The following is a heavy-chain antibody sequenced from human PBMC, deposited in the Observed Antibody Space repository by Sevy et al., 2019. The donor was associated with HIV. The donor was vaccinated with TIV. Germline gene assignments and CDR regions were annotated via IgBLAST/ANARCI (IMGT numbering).Heavy chain of an antibody. J-gene: IGHJ6*03. D-gene: IGHD5-12*01. V-gene: IGHV1-69*13. CDR1: GATISRYA. CDR3: ARGTSGYDFGDYYYYMDV. CDR2: IVPVFVTP. Sequence: SVKVYCKTSGATISRYAISWVRQAPGQGLEWMGEIVPVFVTPNYAQKFQGRVNITADESTNTACMELTSLRSEDTAVYYCARGTSGYDFGDYYYYMDVWGKGTTVTVSS.